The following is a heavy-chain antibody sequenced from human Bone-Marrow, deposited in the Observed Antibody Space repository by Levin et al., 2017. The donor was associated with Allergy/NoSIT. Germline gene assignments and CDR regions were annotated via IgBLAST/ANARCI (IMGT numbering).Heavy chain of an antibody. CDR2: IYHSGST. J-gene: IGHJ5*02. D-gene: IGHD2-21*01. V-gene: IGHV4-38-2*02. Sequence: SCTVSNYSVNYNYYWAWVRQPPGKGLEWIASIYHSGSTFYNPSLRSRVIISMDTSKNQFSLKLSSVTAADTAVYYCAREACSGGDCYSGDHWGQGTLVTVSS. CDR3: AREACSGGDCYSGDH. CDR1: NYSVNYNYY.